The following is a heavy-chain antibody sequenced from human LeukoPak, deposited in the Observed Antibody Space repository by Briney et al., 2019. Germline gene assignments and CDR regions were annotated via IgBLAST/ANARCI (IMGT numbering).Heavy chain of an antibody. J-gene: IGHJ4*02. Sequence: ASVKVSCKASGGTFSSYAISWVRQAPGQGLERMGGIIPIFGTANYAQKFQGRVTITADESTSTAYMELSSLRSEDTAVYYCARGKYSSGWYDVDYWGQGTLVTVSS. CDR3: ARGKYSSGWYDVDY. D-gene: IGHD6-19*01. CDR2: IIPIFGTA. V-gene: IGHV1-69*13. CDR1: GGTFSSYA.